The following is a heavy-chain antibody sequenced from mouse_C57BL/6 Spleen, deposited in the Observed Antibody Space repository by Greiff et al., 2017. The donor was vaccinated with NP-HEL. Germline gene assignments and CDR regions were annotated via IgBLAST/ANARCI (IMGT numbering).Heavy chain of an antibody. V-gene: IGHV1-81*01. J-gene: IGHJ1*03. D-gene: IGHD2-3*01. CDR3: ARYDHRTDWYFDV. CDR1: GYTFTSYG. Sequence: LQESGAELARPGASVKLSCKASGYTFTSYGISWVKQRTGQGLEWIGEIYPRSGNTYYNEKFKGKATLTADKSSSTAYMELRSLTSEDSAVYFCARYDHRTDWYFDVWGTGTTVTVSS. CDR2: IYPRSGNT.